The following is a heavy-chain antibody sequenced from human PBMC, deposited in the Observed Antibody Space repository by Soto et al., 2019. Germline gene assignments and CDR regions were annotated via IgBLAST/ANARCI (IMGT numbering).Heavy chain of an antibody. V-gene: IGHV3-11*06. Sequence: GGVPRLSCAASGFTFSDYYMSWIRQAPGKGLEWVSSISKSSRYIYYADSVKGRFTISRDNAKNSLYPQMNSLRAEDTAVYYCARDYYDSFFDYWGQGTLVTVSS. D-gene: IGHD3-22*01. CDR3: ARDYYDSFFDY. CDR1: GFTFSDYY. J-gene: IGHJ4*02. CDR2: ISKSSRYI.